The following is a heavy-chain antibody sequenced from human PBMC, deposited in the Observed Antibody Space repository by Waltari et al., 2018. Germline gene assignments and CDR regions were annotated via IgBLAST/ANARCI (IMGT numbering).Heavy chain of an antibody. D-gene: IGHD3-10*02. Sequence: QVQLQQWGAGLLKPSETLSLTCAVYGGSFSGYYWSWIRQPPGKGLEWIGETNHSGSTNYNPSLKSRVTISVDTSKNQFSLKLSSVTAADTAVYYCARGGQYYYVIYGMDVWGQGTTVTVSS. CDR1: GGSFSGYY. V-gene: IGHV4-34*01. J-gene: IGHJ6*02. CDR2: TNHSGST. CDR3: ARGGQYYYVIYGMDV.